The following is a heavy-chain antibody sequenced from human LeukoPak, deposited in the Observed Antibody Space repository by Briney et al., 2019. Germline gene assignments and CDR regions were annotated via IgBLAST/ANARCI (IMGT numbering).Heavy chain of an antibody. CDR1: GFTFSSYA. Sequence: GGSLRLSCAASGFTFSSYAMSWVRQAPGKGLEWVSAISGSGGSTYYADSVKGRFTISRDNAKNTLSLQMNSLRAEDTAVYYCARAGAYRFDYWGQGTLVTVSS. V-gene: IGHV3-23*01. J-gene: IGHJ4*02. CDR3: ARAGAYRFDY. CDR2: ISGSGGST. D-gene: IGHD3-16*01.